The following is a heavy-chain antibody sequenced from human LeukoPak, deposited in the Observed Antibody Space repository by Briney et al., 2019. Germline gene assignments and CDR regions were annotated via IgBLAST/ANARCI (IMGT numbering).Heavy chain of an antibody. D-gene: IGHD1-26*01. V-gene: IGHV3-11*06. CDR2: ISSSSSYI. J-gene: IGHJ5*02. Sequence: PGGSLRLSCAATGFTFSDYYMSWIRQAPGKGLEWVSSISSSSSYIYYADSVKGRFPISRDNSKNTLYLQMNSLRAEDTAVYYCARDHEFGVGARSWWFDPWGQGTLVTVSS. CDR1: GFTFSDYY. CDR3: ARDHEFGVGARSWWFDP.